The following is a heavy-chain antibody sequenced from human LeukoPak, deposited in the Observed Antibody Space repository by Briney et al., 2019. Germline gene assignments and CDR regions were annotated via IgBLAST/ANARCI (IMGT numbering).Heavy chain of an antibody. V-gene: IGHV4-39*07. J-gene: IGHJ4*02. CDR1: GGSISSTTHY. CDR2: IYYTGST. CDR3: ARGGGYCSGGSCHIDY. Sequence: PSETLSLTCTVSGGSISSTTHYWGWIRQPPGKGLEWIGSIYYTGSTYYNPSLKGRVTISVDTSKNQFSLKLSSVTAADTAVYYCARGGGYCSGGSCHIDYWGQGTLVTVSS. D-gene: IGHD2-15*01.